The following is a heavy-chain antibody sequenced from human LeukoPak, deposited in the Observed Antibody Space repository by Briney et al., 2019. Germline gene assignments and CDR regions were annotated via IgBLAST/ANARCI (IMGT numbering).Heavy chain of an antibody. CDR1: GGSISRYY. V-gene: IGHV4-59*01. D-gene: IGHD1-26*01. J-gene: IGHJ6*02. CDR2: IHYSGST. CDR3: ARVDSGSYSAVYYYGMDV. Sequence: SETLSLTCTVSGGSISRYYWSWIRQPPGKGLEWIGYIHYSGSTNYSPSLKSRVTISVDTSKNQFSLKLSSVTAADTAVYYCARVDSGSYSAVYYYGMDVWGHGTTVTVYS.